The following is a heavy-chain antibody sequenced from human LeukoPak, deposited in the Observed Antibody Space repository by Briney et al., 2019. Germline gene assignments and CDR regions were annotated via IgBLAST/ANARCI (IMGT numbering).Heavy chain of an antibody. Sequence: SETLSLTCAVYGVSFSGYYWSWIRQPPGKGLEWLGEINHSGSTNYNPSLKSRVTISVDTSKNQFSLKLSSVTAADTAVYYCASGADYYDSSGYSRSFDYWGQGTLVTVSS. CDR1: GVSFSGYY. J-gene: IGHJ4*02. V-gene: IGHV4-34*01. CDR3: ASGADYYDSSGYSRSFDY. D-gene: IGHD3-22*01. CDR2: INHSGST.